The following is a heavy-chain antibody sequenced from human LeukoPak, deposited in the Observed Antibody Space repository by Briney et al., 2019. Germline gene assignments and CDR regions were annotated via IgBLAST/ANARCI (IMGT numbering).Heavy chain of an antibody. CDR2: INPSGGST. CDR3: ARDDPLDKISSGWGP. Sequence: ASVKVSCKASGYTFINYGITWVRQAPGQGLEWMGIINPSGGSTSYAQKFQGRVTMTRDTSTSTVYMELSSLRSEDTAVYYCARDDPLDKISSGWGPWGQGTLVTVSS. J-gene: IGHJ5*02. V-gene: IGHV1-46*01. CDR1: GYTFINYG. D-gene: IGHD6-19*01.